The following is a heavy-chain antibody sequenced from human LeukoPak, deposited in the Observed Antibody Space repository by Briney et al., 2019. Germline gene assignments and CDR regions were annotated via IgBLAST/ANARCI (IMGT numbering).Heavy chain of an antibody. J-gene: IGHJ6*02. D-gene: IGHD6-13*01. V-gene: IGHV1-69*13. CDR3: AREELAVAGTSYYGMDV. CDR1: GGTFSSYA. CDR2: IIPIFGTA. Sequence: ASVKVSCKASGGTFSSYAISWVRQAPGQGLEWMGGIIPIFGTANYAQKFQGRVTITADESTSTAYMELSSLRSEDTAVYYCAREELAVAGTSYYGMDVWGQGTTVTVSS.